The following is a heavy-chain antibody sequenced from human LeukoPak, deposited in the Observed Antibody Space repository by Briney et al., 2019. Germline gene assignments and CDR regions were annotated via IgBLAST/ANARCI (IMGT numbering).Heavy chain of an antibody. D-gene: IGHD1-26*01. V-gene: IGHV3-74*01. CDR2: IDRDGSTT. J-gene: IGHJ6*02. Sequence: GGSLRLSCAASGFTFSSYVMQWVRQAPGKGLVWVSRIDRDGSTTTFAGSVKGRFTIPTDNAKNTLYLQMNSLRAEDTALCYCARGGYSGSYYGMDVWGQGTTVTVSS. CDR1: GFTFSSYV. CDR3: ARGGYSGSYYGMDV.